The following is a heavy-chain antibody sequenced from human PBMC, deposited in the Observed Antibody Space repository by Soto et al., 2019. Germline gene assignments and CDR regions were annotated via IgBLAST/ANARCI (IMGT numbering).Heavy chain of an antibody. CDR3: AKFTGYSHGCFEI. CDR2: ISGSGGST. Sequence: GGSLRLSCAASGFTFSSYAMSWVRQAPGKGLECVSAISGSGGSTYYADSVKGRCTISRDNNKHTVYLQMNSRSAEDTALYYCAKFTGYSHGCFEIWGQGTLVTVSS. CDR1: GFTFSSYA. D-gene: IGHD1-26*01. V-gene: IGHV3-23*01. J-gene: IGHJ4*03.